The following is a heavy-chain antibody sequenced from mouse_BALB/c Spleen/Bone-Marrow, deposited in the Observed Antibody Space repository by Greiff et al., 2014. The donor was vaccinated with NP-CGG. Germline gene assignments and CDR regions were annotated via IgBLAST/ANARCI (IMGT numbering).Heavy chain of an antibody. CDR3: ARFAGTPYTMDY. CDR1: GYSITSYYS. J-gene: IGHJ4*01. D-gene: IGHD4-1*01. CDR2: IHYSGIT. Sequence: EVKLQESGPDLVKPSQSLSLTCTVTGYSITSYYSWHWIRQFPGNNLEWMGYIHYSGITVYNPSLKSRISITRDTSNNQFFLQLNSVTTEDTATYYCARFAGTPYTMDYWGQGTSVTVSS. V-gene: IGHV3-1*02.